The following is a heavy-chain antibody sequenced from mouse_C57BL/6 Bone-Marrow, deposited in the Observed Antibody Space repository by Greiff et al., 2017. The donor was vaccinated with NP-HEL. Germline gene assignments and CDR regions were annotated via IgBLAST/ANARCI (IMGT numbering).Heavy chain of an antibody. Sequence: EVQRVESGGGLVKPGGSLKLSCAASGFTFSDYGMHWVRQAPEKGLEWVAYISSGSSTINYADKVKGRFTISRDKAKNTLFLQMTSLRAEDTAMYYCAKIYYAMDYWGQGTSVTVSS. J-gene: IGHJ4*01. CDR1: GFTFSDYG. V-gene: IGHV5-17*01. CDR2: ISSGSSTI. CDR3: AKIYYAMDY.